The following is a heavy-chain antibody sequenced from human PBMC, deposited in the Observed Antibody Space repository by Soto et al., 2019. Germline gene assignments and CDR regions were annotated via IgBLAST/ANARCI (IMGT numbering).Heavy chain of an antibody. Sequence: QVQVEQSGAEVKKPGASVKVTFKAYGYTFTCYGISWVRQAPGQGLEWMGWINAYNGNTKYAQKLQGRVTMTTDTSTSTAYMELRSLRSDDTAVSYCARDLGGGISAPWGQGTLVTVSS. CDR1: GYTFTCYG. V-gene: IGHV1-18*01. CDR2: INAYNGNT. D-gene: IGHD6-13*01. J-gene: IGHJ5*02. CDR3: ARDLGGGISAP.